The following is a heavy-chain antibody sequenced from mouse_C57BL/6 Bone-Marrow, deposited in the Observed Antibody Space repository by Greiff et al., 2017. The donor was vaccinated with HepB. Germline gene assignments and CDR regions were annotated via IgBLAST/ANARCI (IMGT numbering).Heavy chain of an antibody. CDR1: GFTFSDYY. Sequence: EVQVVESGGGLVQPGGSLKLSCAASGFTFSDYYMYWVRQTPEKRLEWVAYISNGGGSTYYPDTVKGRFTISRDNPKNTLYLQMSRLKSEDTAMYYCGKGGVTGFAYWGQGTLVTVSA. CDR3: GKGGVTGFAY. V-gene: IGHV5-12*01. CDR2: ISNGGGST. J-gene: IGHJ3*01. D-gene: IGHD2-1*01.